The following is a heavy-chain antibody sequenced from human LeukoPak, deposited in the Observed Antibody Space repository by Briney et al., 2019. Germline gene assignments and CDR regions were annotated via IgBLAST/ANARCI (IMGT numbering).Heavy chain of an antibody. V-gene: IGHV3-48*03. J-gene: IGHJ4*02. Sequence: GGSLRLSCAASGFSFSSSGMHWVRQAPGKGLEWVSYISSSGSTIYYADSVTGRFTISRDNAMNSLYLQMNSLRVEDTAVYYCARDPGIAAAGTVGYFDSWGQGILVTVSS. CDR1: GFSFSSSG. D-gene: IGHD6-13*01. CDR2: ISSSGSTI. CDR3: ARDPGIAAAGTVGYFDS.